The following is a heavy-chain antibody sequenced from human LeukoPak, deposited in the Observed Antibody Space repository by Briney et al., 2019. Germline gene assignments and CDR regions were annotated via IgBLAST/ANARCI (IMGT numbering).Heavy chain of an antibody. D-gene: IGHD1-1*01. CDR3: ARGPGGAFDF. J-gene: IGHJ3*01. CDR2: ISSGSSTI. V-gene: IGHV3-48*01. CDR1: GFTFSSYT. Sequence: GGSLRLSCAASGFTFSSYTMNWVRQAPGKGLEWVSSISSGSSTIYYADSVRGRFTISRDNANNSLYLQINTLRAEDTAVYYCARGPGGAFDFWGQGTMVTVSS.